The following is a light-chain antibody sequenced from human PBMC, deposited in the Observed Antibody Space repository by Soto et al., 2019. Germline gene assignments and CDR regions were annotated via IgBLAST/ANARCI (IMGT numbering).Light chain of an antibody. CDR1: QSVATN. CDR3: LQHYSWPWT. CDR2: GAS. Sequence: EIVMTQSPATLSVSPGERATLSCRASQSVATNLAWYQQKPGQPPRLLIYGASTRATGIPARFSGSGSETEFTLTISGLQSEDSGVYYCLQHYSWPWTFGQGTKVDI. V-gene: IGKV3-15*01. J-gene: IGKJ1*01.